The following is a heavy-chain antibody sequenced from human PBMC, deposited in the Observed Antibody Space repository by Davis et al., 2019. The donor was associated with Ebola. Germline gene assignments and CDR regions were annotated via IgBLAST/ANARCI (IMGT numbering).Heavy chain of an antibody. CDR1: GFTFSSYW. CDR2: IRHDGSEG. D-gene: IGHD3-3*01. CDR3: AKSGLSFGVVKYHYGMDV. V-gene: IGHV3-7*03. Sequence: GESLKISCAASGFTFSSYWMSWVRQAPGKGLVWVANIRHDGSEGYYADSVKGRFTISRDNAKNSLFRQMNSLRAEDTAVYYCAKSGLSFGVVKYHYGMDVWGKGTTVTVSS. J-gene: IGHJ6*04.